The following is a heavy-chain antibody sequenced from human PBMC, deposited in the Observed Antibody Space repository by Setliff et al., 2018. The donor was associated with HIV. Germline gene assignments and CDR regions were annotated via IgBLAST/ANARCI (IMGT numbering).Heavy chain of an antibody. Sequence: ASVKVSCKASGYTFTNYPIHWVRQAPVQRLEWMGWINAVNGNTKYLQRFQGRVTITRDTSASTVYMDLSSLRSEDTAVYFCARLPSAAMWGGSAFDLWGQGTMVT. CDR3: ARLPSAAMWGGSAFDL. CDR1: GYTFTNYP. V-gene: IGHV1-3*01. J-gene: IGHJ3*01. D-gene: IGHD2-2*01. CDR2: INAVNGNT.